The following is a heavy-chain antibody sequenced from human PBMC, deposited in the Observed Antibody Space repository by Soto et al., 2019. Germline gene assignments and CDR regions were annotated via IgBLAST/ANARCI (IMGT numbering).Heavy chain of an antibody. Sequence: EVQLVESGGGLVQPGGSLRLSCAASGFTFSTYWMHWVRQAPGKGLVWVSGINGDGTSTTYADSEKGRFTFSRDNAKNTLYLQMNSLRAEETAVYYCARGYDSWGQGTLVTVSS. CDR3: ARGYDS. J-gene: IGHJ5*01. CDR2: INGDGTST. CDR1: GFTFSTYW. V-gene: IGHV3-74*01.